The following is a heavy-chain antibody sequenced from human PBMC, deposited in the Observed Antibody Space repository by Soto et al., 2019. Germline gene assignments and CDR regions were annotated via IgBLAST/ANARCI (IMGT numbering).Heavy chain of an antibody. J-gene: IGHJ4*02. CDR1: GGSISSSSYY. CDR3: ARQFRGYSYGHYDY. V-gene: IGHV4-39*01. CDR2: IYYSGST. Sequence: SETLSLTCTVSGGSISSSSYYWGWIRQPPGKGLEWIGSIYYSGSTYYNPSLKSRVTISVDTSKNQFSLKLSSVTAADTAVYYCARQFRGYSYGHYDYWGQGTLVTVSS. D-gene: IGHD5-18*01.